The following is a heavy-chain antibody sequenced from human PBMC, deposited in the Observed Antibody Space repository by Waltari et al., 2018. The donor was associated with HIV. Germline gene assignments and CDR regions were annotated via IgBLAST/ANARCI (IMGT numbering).Heavy chain of an antibody. D-gene: IGHD1-26*01. J-gene: IGHJ4*02. CDR3: ARQESIVGGTGWHPFDY. CDR1: GYSFTSYW. Sequence: EVQLVQSGAEVKKPGESLKISCKGSGYSFTSYWIGWVRQMPGTGLEWMGSNYRCHSYTRYSPSVQGQVTISADKSISTAYLQWSSLKASDTAMYYCARQESIVGGTGWHPFDYWGQGTLVTVSS. V-gene: IGHV5-51*01. CDR2: NYRCHSYT.